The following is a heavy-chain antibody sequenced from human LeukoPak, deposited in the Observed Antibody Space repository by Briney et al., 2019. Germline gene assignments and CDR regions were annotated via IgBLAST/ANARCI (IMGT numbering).Heavy chain of an antibody. Sequence: PGRSLRLSCAAPGFTFSSYGMHCVRQAPGKGLEWVAVISYDGSNEYYADSVKGRFTISRDNSKNTLYLQMNSLRAEDTAVYYCAKEGYYGSGSFPDYWGQGTLVTVSS. CDR2: ISYDGSNE. CDR1: GFTFSSYG. D-gene: IGHD3-10*01. V-gene: IGHV3-30*18. J-gene: IGHJ4*02. CDR3: AKEGYYGSGSFPDY.